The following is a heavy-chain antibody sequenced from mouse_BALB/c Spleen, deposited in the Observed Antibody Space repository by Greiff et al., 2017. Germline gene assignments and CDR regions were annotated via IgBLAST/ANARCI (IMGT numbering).Heavy chain of an antibody. D-gene: IGHD1-1*01. CDR3: ARSRGSSPYAMDY. V-gene: IGHV1S137*01. CDR2: ISTYYGDA. Sequence: VQLQQSGAELVRPGVSVKISCKGSGYTFTDYAMHWVKQSHAKSLEWIGVISTYYGDASYNQKFKGKATMTVDKSSSTACMELARLTSEDSAIYYCARSRGSSPYAMDYWGQGTSVTVSS. CDR1: GYTFTDYA. J-gene: IGHJ4*01.